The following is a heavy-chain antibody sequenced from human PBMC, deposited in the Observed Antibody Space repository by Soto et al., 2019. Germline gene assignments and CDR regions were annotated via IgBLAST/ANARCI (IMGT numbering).Heavy chain of an antibody. CDR1: GFIFENFG. D-gene: IGHD1-26*01. CDR2: ISGSGFKK. J-gene: IGHJ5*02. CDR3: AKNQGVELVPLATVDWFDP. V-gene: IGHV3-23*01. Sequence: GGSLRLSCAASGFIFENFGMSWVRQAPGKGLEWISAISGSGFKKYYADSVKGRFTISRDNSKSTVYLELNNLSAEDTAVYHCAKNQGVELVPLATVDWFDPWGQGSVVTVSS.